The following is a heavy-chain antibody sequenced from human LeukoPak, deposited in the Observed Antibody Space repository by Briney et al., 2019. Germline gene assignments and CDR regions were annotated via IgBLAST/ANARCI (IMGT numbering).Heavy chain of an antibody. CDR2: IYSGGST. D-gene: IGHD3-22*01. CDR3: ARGQGYSDSSGYYEDY. J-gene: IGHJ4*02. CDR1: GFTVSSNY. V-gene: IGHV3-53*01. Sequence: GGSLRLSCAASGFTVSSNYMSWVRQAPGKGLEWVSVIYSGGSTYYADSVKGRFTISRDNSKNTLYLQMNSLRAEDTAVYYCARGQGYSDSSGYYEDYWGQGTLVTVSS.